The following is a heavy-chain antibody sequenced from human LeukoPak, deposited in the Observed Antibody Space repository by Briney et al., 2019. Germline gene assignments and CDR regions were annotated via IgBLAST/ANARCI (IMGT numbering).Heavy chain of an antibody. D-gene: IGHD4-17*01. Sequence: ASVKVSCKASGYTFTSYYMHWVRQAPGQGLEWMGIINPSGGSTSYAQKFQGRVTMTRDTSTSTVYMERSSLRSEDTAVYYCAREETTVIYFDYWGQGTLVTVSS. CDR2: INPSGGST. V-gene: IGHV1-46*01. CDR1: GYTFTSYY. CDR3: AREETTVIYFDY. J-gene: IGHJ4*02.